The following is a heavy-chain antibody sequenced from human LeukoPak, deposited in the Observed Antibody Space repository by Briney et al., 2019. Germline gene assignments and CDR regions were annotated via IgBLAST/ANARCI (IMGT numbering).Heavy chain of an antibody. D-gene: IGHD3-22*01. V-gene: IGHV3-21*01. CDR3: AREYDSSGYS. CDR2: ISSSSSYI. CDR1: GFTFSSYA. J-gene: IGHJ4*02. Sequence: GGSLRLSCAASGFTFSSYAMNWVRQAPGKGLEWVSSISSSSSYIYYADSVKGRYTISRDNAKNSLYLQMNSLRAEDTAVYYCAREYDSSGYSWGQGTLVTVSS.